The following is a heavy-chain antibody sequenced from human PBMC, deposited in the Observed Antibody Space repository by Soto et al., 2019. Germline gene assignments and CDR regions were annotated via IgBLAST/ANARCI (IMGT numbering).Heavy chain of an antibody. CDR2: ISSSSTI. CDR3: ARCPLRFLEWLPNWYFDL. D-gene: IGHD3-3*01. Sequence: GGSLRLSCAASGFTFSSYSMNWVRQAPGKGLEWVSYISSSSTIYYADSVKGRFTISRDNAKNSLYLQMNSLRAEDTAVYYCARCPLRFLEWLPNWYFDLWGRGTLVTVSS. V-gene: IGHV3-48*04. J-gene: IGHJ2*01. CDR1: GFTFSSYS.